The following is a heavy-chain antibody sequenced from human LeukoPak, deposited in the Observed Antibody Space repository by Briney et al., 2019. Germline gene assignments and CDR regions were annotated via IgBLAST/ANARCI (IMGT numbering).Heavy chain of an antibody. CDR1: GYTFTSYD. V-gene: IGHV1-8*01. D-gene: IGHD3-10*01. CDR3: ARGNVLLWFGELSRWFDP. J-gene: IGHJ5*02. Sequence: ASVKVSCKASGYTFTSYDINWVRQATGQGLEWMGWMNPNSGNTGYAQKFQGRVTMTRNTSISTAYMELSRLRSDDTAVYYCARGNVLLWFGELSRWFDPWGQGTLVTVSS. CDR2: MNPNSGNT.